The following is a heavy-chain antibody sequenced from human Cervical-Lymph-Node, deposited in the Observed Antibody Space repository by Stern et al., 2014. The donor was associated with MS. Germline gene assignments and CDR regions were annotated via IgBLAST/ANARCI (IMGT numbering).Heavy chain of an antibody. Sequence: VQLVESGAELIRPGESLKISCKGSGYKFSIYLIAWVRQMPGKVLEWMGIFYPGDSETRYRPSFQGQFTMSADKSTSTAYLQWSSLNASDTAMYFCARQTTAWASDVWGQGTLVTVSS. D-gene: IGHD1-14*01. CDR1: GYKFSIYL. CDR2: FYPGDSET. CDR3: ARQTTAWASDV. V-gene: IGHV5-51*01. J-gene: IGHJ4*02.